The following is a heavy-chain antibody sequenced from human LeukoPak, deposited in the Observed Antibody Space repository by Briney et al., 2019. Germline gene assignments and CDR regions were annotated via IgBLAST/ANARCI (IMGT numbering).Heavy chain of an antibody. D-gene: IGHD6-13*01. CDR1: GFTFDDYA. CDR2: ISWNSGSI. CDR3: AKGRTPGAAAGVAFDY. J-gene: IGHJ4*02. Sequence: GRSLRLSCAASGFTFDDYAMHWVRQAPGKGLEWVSGISWNSGSIGYADSVKGRFTISRDNAKNSLYLQMNSLRAEDTALYYCAKGRTPGAAAGVAFDYWGQGTLVTVSS. V-gene: IGHV3-9*01.